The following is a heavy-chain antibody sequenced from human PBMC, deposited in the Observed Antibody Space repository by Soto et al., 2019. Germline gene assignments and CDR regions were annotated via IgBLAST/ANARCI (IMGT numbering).Heavy chain of an antibody. CDR1: GLSLSNGRLG. CDR3: ALIKDCSRTDCYLASFGP. CDR2: IFSNDDK. J-gene: IGHJ5*02. Sequence: SGPTLVNPTETLTLTCTVSGLSLSNGRLGVSWIRQPPGKALEWLAHIFSNDDKSSSTSLKSRLTISKDTSRSQVVLTMTNMDPVDSATYYCALIKDCSRTDCYLASFGPWGQGTLVTVSS. V-gene: IGHV2-26*01. D-gene: IGHD2-2*01.